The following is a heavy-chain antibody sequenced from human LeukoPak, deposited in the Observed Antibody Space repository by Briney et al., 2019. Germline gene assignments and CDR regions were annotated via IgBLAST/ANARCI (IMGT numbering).Heavy chain of an antibody. D-gene: IGHD6-19*01. CDR3: ARTRRGYSSDGAFDI. J-gene: IGHJ3*02. CDR2: IYTSGST. V-gene: IGHV4-4*07. Sequence: SETLSLTCTVSGGSISSYYWSWIGQPAGKRLEWIGRIYTSGSTNYNPSLKSRVTMSVDTSKNQFSLKLSSVTAADTAVYYCARTRRGYSSDGAFDIWGQGTMVTVSS. CDR1: GGSISSYY.